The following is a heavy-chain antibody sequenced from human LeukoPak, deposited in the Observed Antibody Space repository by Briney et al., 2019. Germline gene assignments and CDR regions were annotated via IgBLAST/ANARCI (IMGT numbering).Heavy chain of an antibody. V-gene: IGHV3-30*02. J-gene: IGHJ4*02. CDR2: IRYDGSNK. D-gene: IGHD6-6*01. CDR3: AKDKGSSAPYYFDY. Sequence: GGSLRLSCAASGFTFSSYGMHWVRQAPGKGLEWVSFIRYDGSNKYYADSVKGRFTIPRDNSKNTLYLQMNSLRAEDTAVYYCAKDKGSSAPYYFDYWGQGTLVTVSS. CDR1: GFTFSSYG.